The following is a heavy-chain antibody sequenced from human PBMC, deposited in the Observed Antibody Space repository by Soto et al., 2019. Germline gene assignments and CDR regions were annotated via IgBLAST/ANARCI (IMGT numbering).Heavy chain of an antibody. CDR3: AKDPKPYCSSTSCLNWFDP. V-gene: IGHV3-23*01. CDR2: ISGSGGST. CDR1: GFTFSSYA. J-gene: IGHJ5*02. D-gene: IGHD2-2*01. Sequence: GGSLRLSCAASGFTFSSYAMSWVRQAPGKGLEWVSAISGSGGSTYYADSVKGRFTISRDNSKNTLYLQMNSLRAEDTAVYYCAKDPKPYCSSTSCLNWFDPWGQGTLVTVSS.